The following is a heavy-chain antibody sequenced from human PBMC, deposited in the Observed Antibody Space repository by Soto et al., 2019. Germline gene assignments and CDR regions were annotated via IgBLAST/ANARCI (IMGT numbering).Heavy chain of an antibody. CDR1: GGSISSYY. Sequence: SETLSLTCTVSGGSISSYYWSWIRQPPGKGLEWIGYIYYSGSTNYNPSLKSRVTISVDTSKNQFSLKLSSVTAADTAVYYCARDQGYCSGGSCYYYGMDVWGQGTTVTVSS. D-gene: IGHD2-15*01. CDR3: ARDQGYCSGGSCYYYGMDV. J-gene: IGHJ6*02. V-gene: IGHV4-59*01. CDR2: IYYSGST.